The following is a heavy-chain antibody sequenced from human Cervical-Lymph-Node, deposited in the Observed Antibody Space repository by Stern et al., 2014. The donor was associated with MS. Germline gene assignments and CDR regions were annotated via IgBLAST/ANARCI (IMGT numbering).Heavy chain of an antibody. V-gene: IGHV3-33*01. CDR2: IWYDGSNE. J-gene: IGHJ4*02. CDR3: TRGDVQKHGDH. CDR1: GFTFNKYG. D-gene: IGHD3-10*01. Sequence: VHLVESGGGVVQPGTSLRLSCAASGFTFNKYGMHWVRQAPGKGLEWVAVIWYDGSNEDYADSVKGRFTISRDTSKNTLYLQMNSLRAEDTAVYYCTRGDVQKHGDHWGQGTLVTVSS.